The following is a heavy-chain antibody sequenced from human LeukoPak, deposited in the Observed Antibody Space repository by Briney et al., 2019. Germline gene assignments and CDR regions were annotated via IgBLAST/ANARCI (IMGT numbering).Heavy chain of an antibody. J-gene: IGHJ4*02. D-gene: IGHD2-15*01. Sequence: SVKVSCKASGGTFSSSAISWVRQAPGQGLEWMGGIIPIFGTANYAPKFQGRVTITADESTSTAYMELSSLRSEDTAVYYCARSYCSGGSCLSEFDYWGQGTLVTVSS. CDR2: IIPIFGTA. CDR1: GGTFSSSA. CDR3: ARSYCSGGSCLSEFDY. V-gene: IGHV1-69*13.